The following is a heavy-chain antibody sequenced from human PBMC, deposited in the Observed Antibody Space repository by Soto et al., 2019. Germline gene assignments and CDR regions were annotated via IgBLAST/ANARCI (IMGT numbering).Heavy chain of an antibody. CDR1: GDSISSYY. J-gene: IGHJ4*02. CDR2: IYYSGRT. V-gene: IGHV4-59*01. D-gene: IGHD2-15*01. CDR3: ARGPLGITTTGTWYDFDY. Sequence: QVQLQESGPRLVKPSETLSLTCTVSGDSISSYYWTWIRQPPGKGLEYIGYIYYSGRTDYNPSLKSRVTISVDTSKNQFSLKLSSVTAADTAVYYCARGPLGITTTGTWYDFDYWGQGTLVTVSS.